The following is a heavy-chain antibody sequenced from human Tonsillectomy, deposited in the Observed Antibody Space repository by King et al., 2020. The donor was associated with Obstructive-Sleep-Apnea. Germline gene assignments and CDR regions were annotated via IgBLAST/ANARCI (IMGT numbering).Heavy chain of an antibody. CDR1: AFNLRTYA. J-gene: IGHJ4*02. CDR2: ISYDGSNK. D-gene: IGHD3-10*01. V-gene: IGHV3-30*04. Sequence: VQLVESGGGVVKPGRSLRLSCAASAFNLRTYAMHWVRQAPGKGLEWVAVISYDGSNKYYADSVKGRFTISRDNSKNTLYLQMNSLRAEDTAVYYCGGSIGSLNFFDFWGQGTLVTVSS. CDR3: GGSIGSLNFFDF.